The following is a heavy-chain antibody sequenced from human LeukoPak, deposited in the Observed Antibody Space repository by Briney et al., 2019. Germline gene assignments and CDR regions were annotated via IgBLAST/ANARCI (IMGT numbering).Heavy chain of an antibody. CDR2: IIPIFGTA. V-gene: IGHV1-69*05. D-gene: IGHD6-13*01. J-gene: IGHJ4*02. CDR3: ARLIAAAGNVY. Sequence: GASVKVSCKASRGTFSSYAISWVRQAPGQGLEWMGGIIPIFGTANYAQKFQGRVTITTDESTSTAYMELSSLRSEDTAVYYCARLIAAAGNVYWGQGTLVTVSS. CDR1: RGTFSSYA.